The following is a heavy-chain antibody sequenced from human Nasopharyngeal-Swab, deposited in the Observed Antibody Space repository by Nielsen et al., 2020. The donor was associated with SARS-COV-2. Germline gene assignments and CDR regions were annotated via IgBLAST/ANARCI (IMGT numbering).Heavy chain of an antibody. J-gene: IGHJ6*02. CDR3: ARLFGVDGYNPPEDYYYGMDV. CDR1: GGSISSSSYY. V-gene: IGHV4-39*01. CDR2: IYYSGST. D-gene: IGHD5-24*01. Sequence: GSLRLSCTVSGGSISSSSYYWGWIRQPPGKGLEWIGSIYYSGSTYYNPSLKSRVTISVDTSKNQFSLKLSSVTAADTAVYYCARLFGVDGYNPPEDYYYGMDVWGQGTTVTVSS.